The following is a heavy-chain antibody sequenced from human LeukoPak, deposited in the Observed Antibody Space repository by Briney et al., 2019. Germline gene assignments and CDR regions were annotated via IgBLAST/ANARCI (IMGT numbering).Heavy chain of an antibody. Sequence: GGSLRLSCVASGFTFSRYELNWVRQAPGKGLEWVSYISSSGDTKYYADSVKGRFTISRDNANTSVYLQMNSLRAEDTAVYYCAREDCTTDVCSRDYWGQGTLVTVSS. V-gene: IGHV3-48*03. CDR2: ISSSGDTK. J-gene: IGHJ4*02. CDR1: GFTFSRYE. D-gene: IGHD2-21*01. CDR3: AREDCTTDVCSRDY.